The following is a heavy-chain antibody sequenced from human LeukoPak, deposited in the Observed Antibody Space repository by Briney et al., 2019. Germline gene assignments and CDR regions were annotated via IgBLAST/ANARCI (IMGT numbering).Heavy chain of an antibody. V-gene: IGHV3-53*01. Sequence: GGSLRLSCAASGFTFSSSVMHWVRQAPGKGLEWVSVIYGDDNTYYADSVKGRFTISRDDSKNTLYLHMNSLRAEDTAVYYCARDGYSTGWYNFDYWGQGTLVTVSS. CDR2: IYGDDNT. CDR3: ARDGYSTGWYNFDY. D-gene: IGHD6-19*01. CDR1: GFTFSSSV. J-gene: IGHJ4*02.